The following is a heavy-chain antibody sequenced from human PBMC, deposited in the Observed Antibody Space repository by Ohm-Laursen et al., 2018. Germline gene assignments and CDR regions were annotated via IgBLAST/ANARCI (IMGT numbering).Heavy chain of an antibody. Sequence: SETLSLTCTVSGGSISSYYWSWIRQPPGKGLEWIGYIYYSGSTSYNPSLKSRVTMSVDTSKNQFSLELSSVTAADTAVYYCATFGGVPGWGQGTLVTVSS. D-gene: IGHD3-16*01. J-gene: IGHJ4*02. CDR3: ATFGGVPG. CDR1: GGSISSYY. V-gene: IGHV4-59*01. CDR2: IYYSGST.